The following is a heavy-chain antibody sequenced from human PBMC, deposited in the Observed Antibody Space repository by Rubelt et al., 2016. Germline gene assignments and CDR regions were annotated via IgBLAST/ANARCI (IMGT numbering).Heavy chain of an antibody. V-gene: IGHV4-39*01. CDR2: IYYSGST. CDR3: ARSGYSYGPLY. CDR1: GGSISSSSYY. Sequence: QLQLQESGPGLVKPSETLSLTCTVSGGSISSSSYYWGWIRQPPGKGLEWIGSIYYSGSTYYNPSPKSRVTISVDTSKNQFSLKLSSVTAADTAVYYCARSGYSYGPLYWGQGTLVTVSS. D-gene: IGHD5-18*01. J-gene: IGHJ4*02.